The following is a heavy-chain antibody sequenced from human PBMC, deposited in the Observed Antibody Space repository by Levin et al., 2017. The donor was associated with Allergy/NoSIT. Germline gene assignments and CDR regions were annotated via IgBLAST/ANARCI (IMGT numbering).Heavy chain of an antibody. Sequence: PRASVKVSCKASGYTFTGYYMHWVRQAPGQGLEWMGWINPNTGGTNYAQKFQGRVTMTRDTSISTAYMELSSLTSDDTAVHYCAREVGVTRSFDYWGQGTLVTVSS. V-gene: IGHV1-2*02. CDR1: GYTFTGYY. J-gene: IGHJ4*02. CDR2: INPNTGGT. CDR3: AREVGVTRSFDY. D-gene: IGHD1-26*01.